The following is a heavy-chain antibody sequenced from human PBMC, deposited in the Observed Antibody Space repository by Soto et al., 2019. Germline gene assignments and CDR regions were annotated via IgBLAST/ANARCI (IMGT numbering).Heavy chain of an antibody. Sequence: QVQLVQSGAEVKKPGSSVKVSCKASGGTYNTFAISWVRQAPGQGLEWMGGIIPVLGPAFYAQKFQGRVTITADKSTTTAYLELTSLRSEDPAVYYCVRAAKRYFDYWGQGTLVTVSS. CDR2: IIPVLGPA. CDR1: GGTYNTFA. V-gene: IGHV1-69*06. CDR3: VRAAKRYFDY. J-gene: IGHJ4*02.